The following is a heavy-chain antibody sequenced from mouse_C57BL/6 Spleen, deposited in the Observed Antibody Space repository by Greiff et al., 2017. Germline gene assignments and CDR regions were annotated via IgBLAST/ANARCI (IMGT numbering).Heavy chain of an antibody. J-gene: IGHJ2*01. CDR2: ISSGGSYT. CDR3: ARIYDGYYVNY. CDR1: GFTFSSYG. Sequence: EVMLVESGGDLVKPGGPLKLSCAAPGFTFSSYGMSWVRQTPDKRLEWVATISSGGSYTYYPDSVKGRFTISRDNAKNTLYLQMSSLKSEDTAMYYCARIYDGYYVNYWGQGTTLTVSS. V-gene: IGHV5-6*01. D-gene: IGHD2-3*01.